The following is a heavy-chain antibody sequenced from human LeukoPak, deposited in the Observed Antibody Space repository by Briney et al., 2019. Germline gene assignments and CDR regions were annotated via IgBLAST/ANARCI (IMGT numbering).Heavy chain of an antibody. CDR2: INHSGST. Sequence: SETLSLTCAVYGGSFSGYYWSWIRQPPGKGLEWIGEINHSGSTNYNPSLKSRVTISVDTSKNQSSLKLSSVTAADTAVYYCARKLPYCSSTSCYTGGWFDPWGQGTLVTVSS. CDR3: ARKLPYCSSTSCYTGGWFDP. J-gene: IGHJ5*02. D-gene: IGHD2-2*02. V-gene: IGHV4-34*01. CDR1: GGSFSGYY.